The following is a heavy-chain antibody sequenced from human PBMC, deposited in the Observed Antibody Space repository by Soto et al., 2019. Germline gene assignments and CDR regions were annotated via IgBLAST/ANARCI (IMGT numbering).Heavy chain of an antibody. CDR3: ARGWVERLPRQLPSDY. CDR1: GISLSAYW. D-gene: IGHD3-3*01. J-gene: IGHJ4*02. Sequence: EVQLVESGGGLVQPGGSLRLSCAASGISLSAYWMHWVRQVPGKGLEWIARINEDGRSTSYMDSVKGRFTISRDNARDTLYLQMNSLRLEDTAVYYCARGWVERLPRQLPSDYWGQGTLVTVSS. CDR2: INEDGRST. V-gene: IGHV3-74*01.